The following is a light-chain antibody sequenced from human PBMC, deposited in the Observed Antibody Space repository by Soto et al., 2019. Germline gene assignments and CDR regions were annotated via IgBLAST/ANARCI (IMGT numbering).Light chain of an antibody. CDR2: GAS. CDR3: QQRSNWPPSIT. V-gene: IGKV3-11*01. CDR1: QTVSSN. J-gene: IGKJ5*01. Sequence: EIVMTQSPATLSVSPGERVTLSCRASQTVSSNLAWYQQKPGQAPRLLIYGASNRATGIPARFSGSGSGTDFTLTISSLEPEDFAVYYCQQRSNWPPSITFGQGTRLEIK.